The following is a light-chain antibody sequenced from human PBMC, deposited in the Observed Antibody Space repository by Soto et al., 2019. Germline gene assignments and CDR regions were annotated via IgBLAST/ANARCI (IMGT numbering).Light chain of an antibody. Sequence: EIVMTQSPATLSVSPGERATLSCRASQSVSSNLAWYQQKPGQAPRLLIYGASTRSTGIPDRFSRSGSGTEFNLNISTLTSEDFAVYYCVQYNNWHPVTVGQGTKLEIK. V-gene: IGKV3-15*01. J-gene: IGKJ2*01. CDR3: VQYNNWHPVT. CDR2: GAS. CDR1: QSVSSN.